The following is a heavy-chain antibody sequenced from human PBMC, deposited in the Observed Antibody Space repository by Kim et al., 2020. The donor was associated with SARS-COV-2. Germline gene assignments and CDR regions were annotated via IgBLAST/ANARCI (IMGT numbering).Heavy chain of an antibody. V-gene: IGHV4-30-2*01. D-gene: IGHD2-21*01. CDR3: ARVTTGDDAFDI. J-gene: IGHJ3*02. Sequence: YYNPSLKSRVTISVDRSKNQFSLKLRSVTAADTAVYYCARVTTGDDAFDIWGQGTMVTVSS.